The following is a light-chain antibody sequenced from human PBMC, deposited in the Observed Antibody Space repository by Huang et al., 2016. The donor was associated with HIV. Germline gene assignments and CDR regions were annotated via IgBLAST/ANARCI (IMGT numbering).Light chain of an antibody. CDR1: QSVSSSY. Sequence: EIVLTQSPGTLSLSPGERATLSCRASQSVSSSYLAWYQQKPGQAPRLRIYGASIRATGIPDRFSGSGSGTDFTLTISRLEPEDFAVYYCQQYGSSPQTFGQGTKVEIK. CDR2: GAS. J-gene: IGKJ1*01. V-gene: IGKV3-20*01. CDR3: QQYGSSPQT.